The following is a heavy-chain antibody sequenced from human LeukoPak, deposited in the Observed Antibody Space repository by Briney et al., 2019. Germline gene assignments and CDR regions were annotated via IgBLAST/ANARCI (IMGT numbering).Heavy chain of an antibody. CDR1: GYTFTGYY. V-gene: IGHV1-2*04. CDR2: INPNSGGT. CDR3: ARALVYDYVWGSYRHDAFDI. J-gene: IGHJ3*02. Sequence: ASVKVSCKASGYTFTGYYMHWVRQAPGQGLEWMGWINPNSGGTNYAQKFQGWVTMTRDTSISTAYMELSRLRSDDTAVYYCARALVYDYVWGSYRHDAFDIWGQGTMVTVSS. D-gene: IGHD3-16*02.